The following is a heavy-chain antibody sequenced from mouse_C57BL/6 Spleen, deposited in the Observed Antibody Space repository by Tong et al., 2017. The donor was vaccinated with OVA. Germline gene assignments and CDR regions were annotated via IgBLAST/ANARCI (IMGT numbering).Heavy chain of an antibody. Sequence: QPPESGTEREKTGDAVKISCKASGYSFTDYNMNWVKQSNGKSLEWIGVINPNYGTTSYNQKFKGKATLTVDQSSSTAYMQLNSLTSEDSAVYFCARSGRSAMVYWGQVASVTVSS. CDR2: INPNYGTT. CDR1: GYSFTDYN. D-gene: IGHD4-1*01. J-gene: IGHJ4*01. V-gene: IGHV1-39*01. CDR3: ARSGRSAMVY.